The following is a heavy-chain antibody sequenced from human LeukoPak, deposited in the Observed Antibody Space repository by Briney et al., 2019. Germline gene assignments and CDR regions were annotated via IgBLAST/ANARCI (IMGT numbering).Heavy chain of an antibody. V-gene: IGHV3-20*04. CDR3: ARDRGYYYGSGSYMFDY. J-gene: IGHJ4*02. D-gene: IGHD3-10*01. CDR2: INWNGGST. CDR1: GFTFSSYS. Sequence: PGGSLRLSCAASGFTFSSYSMNWVRQAPGKGLEWVSGINWNGGSTGYADSVKGRFTISRDNAKNSLYLQMNSLRAEDTALYYCARDRGYYYGSGSYMFDYWGQGTLVTVSS.